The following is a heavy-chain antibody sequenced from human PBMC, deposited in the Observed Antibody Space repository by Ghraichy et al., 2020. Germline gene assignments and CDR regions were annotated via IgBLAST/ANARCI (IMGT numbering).Heavy chain of an antibody. D-gene: IGHD2-2*01. CDR2: ISTYNDNT. J-gene: IGHJ4*02. V-gene: IGHV1-18*04. CDR1: GYSFTSYG. CDR3: ARDDCTSTSCYYDF. Sequence: ASVKVSCKSSGYSFTSYGITWVRQAPGQGLDWMGWISTYNDNTNYAQKFQGRVTMTTDTSTSTAYMELRSLRSDDTAVYYCARDDCTSTSCYYDFWGQGTLVTVSS.